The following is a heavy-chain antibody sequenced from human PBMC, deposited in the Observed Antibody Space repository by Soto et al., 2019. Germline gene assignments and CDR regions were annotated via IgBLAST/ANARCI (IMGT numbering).Heavy chain of an antibody. CDR3: ARDVKGYSSGWYSTDAFDI. J-gene: IGHJ3*02. V-gene: IGHV3-21*04. CDR1: GFTFSSYS. D-gene: IGHD6-19*01. CDR2: VSSSSSYI. Sequence: GGSLRLSCAASGFTFSSYSMNWVRQAPGKGLDWVSSVSSSSSYIYYADSVKGRFTISRGNAKNSLYLQMNSLRAEDTAVYYCARDVKGYSSGWYSTDAFDIWGQGTMVTVSS.